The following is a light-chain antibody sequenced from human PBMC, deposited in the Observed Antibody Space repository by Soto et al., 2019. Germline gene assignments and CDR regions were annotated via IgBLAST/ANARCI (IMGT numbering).Light chain of an antibody. CDR2: DAS. Sequence: DIQMTQSPSTLSASVGDRVTITCRASQSISSWLAWYQQNPGKAPQLLIYDASSLESGVPSRFSGRGSGTEFTLTISSLQPDDFATYYCQRYNSYPWTFGQGTKWIS. J-gene: IGKJ1*01. CDR1: QSISSW. V-gene: IGKV1-5*01. CDR3: QRYNSYPWT.